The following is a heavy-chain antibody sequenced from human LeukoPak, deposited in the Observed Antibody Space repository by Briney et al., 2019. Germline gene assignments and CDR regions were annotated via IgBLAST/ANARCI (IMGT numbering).Heavy chain of an antibody. CDR3: ARGGNYGDYVRLDY. CDR2: IYYSGST. D-gene: IGHD4-17*01. Sequence: PSETLSLTCTVSGVSISSSRYYWGWIRQPPGKGLEWIGYIYYSGSTNYNPSLKSRVAISVDTSKNQFSLKLSSVTDADTAVYYCARGGNYGDYVRLDYWGQGTLVTVSS. J-gene: IGHJ4*02. CDR1: GVSISSSRYY. V-gene: IGHV4-61*05.